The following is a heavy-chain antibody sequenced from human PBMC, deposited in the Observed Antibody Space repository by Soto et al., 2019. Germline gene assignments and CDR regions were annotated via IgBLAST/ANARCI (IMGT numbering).Heavy chain of an antibody. CDR3: AKDPPALFDI. Sequence: GGSLRLSCAASGFTFGNYAFSWVRQAPGKGLEWVSVISGGGGATYYPDSVKGRFTISRDNSKNTLYLQMNSLRAEDTAVYYCAKDPPALFDIWGQGTMVTVSS. V-gene: IGHV3-23*01. CDR2: ISGGGGAT. CDR1: GFTFGNYA. J-gene: IGHJ3*02.